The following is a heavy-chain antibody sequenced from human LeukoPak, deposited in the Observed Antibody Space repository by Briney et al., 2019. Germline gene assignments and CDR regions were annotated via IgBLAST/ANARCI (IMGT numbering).Heavy chain of an antibody. CDR1: GYTFTGYY. CDR3: ARDRRYYDSSGYYYNYYGMDV. V-gene: IGHV1-2*02. J-gene: IGHJ6*02. CDR2: INPNSGGT. D-gene: IGHD3-22*01. Sequence: ASVKVSCKASGYTFTGYYMHWARQAPGQGLEWMGWINPNSGGTNYAQKFQGRVTMTGDTSISTAYMELSRLRSDDTAVYYCARDRRYYDSSGYYYNYYGMDVWGQGTTVTVSS.